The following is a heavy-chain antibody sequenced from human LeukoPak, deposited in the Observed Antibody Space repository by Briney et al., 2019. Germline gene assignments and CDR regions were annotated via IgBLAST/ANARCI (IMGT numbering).Heavy chain of an antibody. V-gene: IGHV3-23*01. Sequence: GGSLRLSCAASGFTFSSYAMSWVRQAPGRGLEWVSGLSGSGGATYYAVSVKGRFTISRDNSKNTLHLQMDSLRAEDTAVYYCAKVIAVASGYFQHWGQGTLVTVSS. J-gene: IGHJ1*01. D-gene: IGHD6-19*01. CDR3: AKVIAVASGYFQH. CDR2: LSGSGGAT. CDR1: GFTFSSYA.